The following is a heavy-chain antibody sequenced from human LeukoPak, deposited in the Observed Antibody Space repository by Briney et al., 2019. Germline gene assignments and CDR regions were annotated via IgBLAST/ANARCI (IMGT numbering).Heavy chain of an antibody. D-gene: IGHD3-22*01. J-gene: IGHJ4*02. Sequence: GGSLRLSCAASASIFSSYAMSWVRQAPGKGLEWVSGISGSSGRTYYADSVKGRFTISRDNPKNTVHLQMNSLRDEDTAVYYCAKDYYAYDSTGFYLDFWGQGTLVTVSS. CDR3: AKDYYAYDSTGFYLDF. CDR1: ASIFSSYA. CDR2: ISGSSGRT. V-gene: IGHV3-23*01.